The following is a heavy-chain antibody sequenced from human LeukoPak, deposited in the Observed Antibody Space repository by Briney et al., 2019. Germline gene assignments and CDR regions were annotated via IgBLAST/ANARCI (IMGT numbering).Heavy chain of an antibody. D-gene: IGHD5-12*01. CDR1: GYLINSGYC. CDR3: ASRPTVANIYFDS. J-gene: IGHJ4*02. CDR2: IYSTGDT. Sequence: SETLSLTCSVSGYLINSGYCWGWFRQSPGKGLEWIGSIYSTGDTYDKRSLKRRVSISVDSSKNQFSLKLRSVPAADTAVYYCASRPTVANIYFDSWGQGNLVTVSS. V-gene: IGHV4-38-2*02.